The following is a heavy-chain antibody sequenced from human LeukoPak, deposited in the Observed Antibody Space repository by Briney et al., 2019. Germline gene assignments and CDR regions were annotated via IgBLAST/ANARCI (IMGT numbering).Heavy chain of an antibody. CDR1: GFTFSSYS. V-gene: IGHV3-23*01. D-gene: IGHD5-18*01. J-gene: IGHJ4*02. CDR2: ITGTDGST. CDR3: TKEQGGYSYGHFDY. Sequence: GGSLRLSCAASGFTFSSYSMNWVRQAPGKGLEWVSGITGTDGSTYYADSVKGRFTISRDNSKNTLYLQMNSLRAEDTAVYYCTKEQGGYSYGHFDYWGQGTLVTVSS.